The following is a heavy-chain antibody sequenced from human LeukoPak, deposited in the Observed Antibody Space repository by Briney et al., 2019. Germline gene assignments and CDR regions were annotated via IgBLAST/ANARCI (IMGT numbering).Heavy chain of an antibody. CDR1: GFTFSSYW. J-gene: IGHJ1*01. CDR2: IKQDGSAK. Sequence: GGSLRLSCAASGFTFSSYWMSWVRQAPGKGLEWVANIKQDGSAKYYVDSVKGRFTISRDNAKNSLYLQMGSLRAEDTAVYYCAKTLGGQKRFQHWGQGTLVTVSS. V-gene: IGHV3-7*01. CDR3: AKTLGGQKRFQH. D-gene: IGHD3-16*01.